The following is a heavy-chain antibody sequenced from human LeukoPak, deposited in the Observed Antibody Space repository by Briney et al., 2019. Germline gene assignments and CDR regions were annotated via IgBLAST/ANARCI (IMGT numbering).Heavy chain of an antibody. J-gene: IGHJ6*02. V-gene: IGHV3-21*01. CDR3: ARDTVEQWLDDYYYYYGMDV. D-gene: IGHD6-19*01. CDR2: ISSSSSYI. Sequence: GGSLRLSCAASGFTFSSYSMNWVRQAPGKGLEWVSSISSSSSYIYYADSVKGRFTISRDNAKNSLYLQMTSLRAEDTAVYYCARDTVEQWLDDYYYYYGMDVWGQGTTVTVSS. CDR1: GFTFSSYS.